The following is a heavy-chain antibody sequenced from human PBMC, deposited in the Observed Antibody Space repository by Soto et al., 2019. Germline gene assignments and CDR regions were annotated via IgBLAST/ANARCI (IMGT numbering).Heavy chain of an antibody. CDR1: GGSISSSTYY. Sequence: QLQLQESGPGLVKPSETLSLTCSVSGGSISSSTYYWVWIRQSPGKGLEWIGRVYKSGGTYYNPSLKSRVSMSVDTPNNQFSLKISSVTAADTALYYCARHHDAGYYFDYWGQGILVTASS. CDR2: VYKSGGT. CDR3: ARHHDAGYYFDY. V-gene: IGHV4-39*01. J-gene: IGHJ4*02.